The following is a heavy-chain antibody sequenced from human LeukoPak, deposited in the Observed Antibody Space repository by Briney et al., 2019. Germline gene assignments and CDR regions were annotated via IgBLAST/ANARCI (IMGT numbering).Heavy chain of an antibody. CDR1: GDSVSSNNAG. Sequence: SQTLSLTCAIPGDSVSSNNAGWTWIRQSPSRGLEWLGRTYYRSKWCNDYAVSVKSRITISPDTSKNQFSLQLNSVTPEDTAVYYCARAVAGRLDYWGQGTLVTVSS. V-gene: IGHV6-1*01. D-gene: IGHD6-19*01. CDR2: TYYRSKWCN. CDR3: ARAVAGRLDY. J-gene: IGHJ4*02.